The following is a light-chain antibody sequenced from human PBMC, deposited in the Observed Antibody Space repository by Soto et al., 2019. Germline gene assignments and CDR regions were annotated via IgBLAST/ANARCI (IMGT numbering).Light chain of an antibody. V-gene: IGLV1-40*01. CDR1: SSNIGSNT. J-gene: IGLJ1*01. Sequence: QSVLTQPPSTSGTPGQRVTISCSGSSSNIGSNTVSWCQQLPGTAPKPLIFGDSNRPSGVPDRFSGSKSGTSASLAITGLQADDEADYYCQSYDSRLSGSDVFGAGTKVTVL. CDR2: GDS. CDR3: QSYDSRLSGSDV.